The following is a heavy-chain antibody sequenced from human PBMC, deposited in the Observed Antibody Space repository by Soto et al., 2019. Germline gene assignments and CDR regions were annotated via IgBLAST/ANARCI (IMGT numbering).Heavy chain of an antibody. J-gene: IGHJ6*02. CDR1: GYTFTSYG. D-gene: IGHD5-18*01. CDR2: IRAYNGNT. CDR3: ARVKNSPPYYYYYGMDV. V-gene: IGHV1-18*01. Sequence: QVPLVQSGAAVKTPGASVKVSCKASGYTFTSYGISWVRQAPGQGLEWMGWIRAYNGNTNYAQKLQGRVTTTTDTSTSIAYMSLRSLRSDDTAVYYRARVKNSPPYYYYYGMDVWGQVTTVTVSS.